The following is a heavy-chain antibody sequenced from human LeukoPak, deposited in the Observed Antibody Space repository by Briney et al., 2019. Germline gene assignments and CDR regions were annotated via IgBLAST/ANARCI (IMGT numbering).Heavy chain of an antibody. Sequence: SETLSLTCSVSDGSINSYYWNWIRRPPGKGLEWIGYIYYNGNTNYSPSLKSRVTMSVDTSKNLFSQKVSSVTAADTAVYYCARGRSNYYGMDVWGQGTTVTVSS. CDR1: DGSINSYY. D-gene: IGHD1-26*01. V-gene: IGHV4-59*01. J-gene: IGHJ6*02. CDR3: ARGRSNYYGMDV. CDR2: IYYNGNT.